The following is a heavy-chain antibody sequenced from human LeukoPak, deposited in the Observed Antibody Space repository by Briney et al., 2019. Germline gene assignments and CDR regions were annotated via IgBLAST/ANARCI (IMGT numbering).Heavy chain of an antibody. CDR2: IYPSGGT. J-gene: IGHJ5*02. Sequence: SETLSLTCAVSGGSIASGGFSWNWIRQPPGKGLEWIGYIYPSGGTYYNPSLKSRLTISIDKSKNQFSLRLNSVIAADTAVYFCARGRLRGDHGGLAFDPWGQRALVTASS. V-gene: IGHV4-30-2*01. D-gene: IGHD4-17*01. CDR3: ARGRLRGDHGGLAFDP. CDR1: GGSIASGGFS.